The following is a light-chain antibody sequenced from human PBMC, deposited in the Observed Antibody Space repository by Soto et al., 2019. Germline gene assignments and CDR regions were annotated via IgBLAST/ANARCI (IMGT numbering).Light chain of an antibody. Sequence: QSALTQPASVSGSPGQSITISCTGTSSDVGSYNLVSWYQQHPGKAPKLMIHEGSKRPSGVSDRFSGSKSGNTASLTISGIQAEDEADYYGCSYAGRSTTLYVFGTGTKLTVL. J-gene: IGLJ1*01. CDR1: SSDVGSYNL. V-gene: IGLV2-23*01. CDR3: CSYAGRSTTLYV. CDR2: EGS.